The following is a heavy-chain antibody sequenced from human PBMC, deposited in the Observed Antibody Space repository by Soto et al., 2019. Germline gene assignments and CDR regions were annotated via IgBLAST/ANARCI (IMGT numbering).Heavy chain of an antibody. CDR3: AHRGYMYGNWDHGYFDY. CDR2: IYWDDDK. D-gene: IGHD5-18*01. CDR1: GFSVTTSGVG. V-gene: IGHV2-5*02. Sequence: QITLKESGPTRVRPTQTLELTGTFSGFSVTTSGVGVGWIRKTPGKALEWLAVIYWDDDKRYSPSLKSRLTITKDTSKNQVVLTMADMDPVDTATYFCAHRGYMYGNWDHGYFDYWGQGTLVTVSS. J-gene: IGHJ4*02.